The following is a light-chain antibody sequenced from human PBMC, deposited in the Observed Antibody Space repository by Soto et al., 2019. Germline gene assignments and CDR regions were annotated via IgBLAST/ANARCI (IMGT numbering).Light chain of an antibody. CDR1: SSDVGTHGY. Sequence: QSVLTQPPSASGSPGQSVTISCTGTSSDVGTHGYVSWYQQHAGKAPKLVIYDVTKRPSGVPDRFSGSKSGNTASLTVSGLQAEDEADYYCMCYAGGNNWVFGTGTKVTVL. CDR2: DVT. V-gene: IGLV2-8*01. CDR3: MCYAGGNNWV. J-gene: IGLJ1*01.